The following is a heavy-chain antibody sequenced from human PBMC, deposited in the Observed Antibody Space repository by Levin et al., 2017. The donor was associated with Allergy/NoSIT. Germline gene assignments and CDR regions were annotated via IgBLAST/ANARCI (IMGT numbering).Heavy chain of an antibody. D-gene: IGHD2/OR15-2a*01. Sequence: GGSLRLSCAASGFTFSTYWMHWVRQAPGKGLVWVSRINSDGSSTSYADSVKGRFTISRDNAKNTLYLQMNSLRAEDTAVYYCTRGTSTDYDAFDIWGQGTMVTVSS. CDR3: TRGTSTDYDAFDI. CDR1: GFTFSTYW. J-gene: IGHJ3*02. CDR2: INSDGSST. V-gene: IGHV3-74*01.